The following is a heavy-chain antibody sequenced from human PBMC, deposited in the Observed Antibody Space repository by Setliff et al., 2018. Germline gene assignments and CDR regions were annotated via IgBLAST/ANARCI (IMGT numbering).Heavy chain of an antibody. CDR2: VHTNGST. CDR1: GGSFSRFY. Sequence: SETLSLTCAVYGGSFSRFYWSWIRQPAGKELEWIGAVHTNGSTNYNPSLKSRVTISVDTSKNQFSLKLSSVTAADTAVYYCARETGTTTYFDYWGQGTLVTVS. CDR3: ARETGTTTYFDY. D-gene: IGHD1-7*01. J-gene: IGHJ4*02. V-gene: IGHV4-4*07.